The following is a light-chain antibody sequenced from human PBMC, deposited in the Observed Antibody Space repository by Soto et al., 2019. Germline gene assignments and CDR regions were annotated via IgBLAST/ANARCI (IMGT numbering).Light chain of an antibody. J-gene: IGLJ1*01. V-gene: IGLV2-14*03. CDR1: SSDVGGYNY. CDR3: CSYARSSPYV. Sequence: QSALTQPASVSGSPGQSITISCTGTSSDVGGYNYVSWYQHHPGKAPKLMIYDVSNRPSGVSNRFSGSKSGNTASLTISGLLAEDEAHYYCCSYARSSPYVFGPGTKLTVL. CDR2: DVS.